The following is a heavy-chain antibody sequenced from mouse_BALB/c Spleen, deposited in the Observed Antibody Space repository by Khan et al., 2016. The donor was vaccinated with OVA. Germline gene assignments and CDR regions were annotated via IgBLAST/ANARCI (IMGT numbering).Heavy chain of an antibody. CDR2: VSYSGNT. CDR1: GFSITSDYA. D-gene: IGHD1-1*01. CDR3: ARIYGGDFDY. Sequence: VQLKESGPGLVKPSQSLSLTCTVTGFSITSDYAWNWIRQFPGNRLEWMGFVSYSGNTNYNPSLRSRFSITRDTSKSQFFLQLNSVTSEDTATYYCARIYGGDFDYWGQGTTLTVAS. J-gene: IGHJ2*01. V-gene: IGHV3-2*02.